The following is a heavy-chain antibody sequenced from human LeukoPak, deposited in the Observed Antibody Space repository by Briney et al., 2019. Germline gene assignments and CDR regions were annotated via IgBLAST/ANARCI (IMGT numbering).Heavy chain of an antibody. D-gene: IGHD2-15*01. Sequence: ASVKVSCKTSRYTLTTYDISWVRQAPGQGLEWLGWINTHTGDTKYAQKLQGRVTVTTDTSTSTAYMDLGSLGSDDTAVYYCARGPGGCSGGSCYHDYWGQGTLLTVSS. CDR3: ARGPGGCSGGSCYHDY. CDR1: RYTLTTYD. CDR2: INTHTGDT. J-gene: IGHJ4*02. V-gene: IGHV1-18*01.